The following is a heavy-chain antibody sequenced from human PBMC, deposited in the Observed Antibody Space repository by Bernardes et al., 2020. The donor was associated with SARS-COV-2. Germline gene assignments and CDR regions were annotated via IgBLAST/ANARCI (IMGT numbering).Heavy chain of an antibody. Sequence: GGSLRLSCAASGFNFRNSALSWVRQSPGRGLEWISGISNNGRDTYYGPAVKGRFSISRDNSNNTLFLQMNSLRVDDTALYYCAKNPRLGLWFFELWGRGTMVTVSS. V-gene: IGHV3-23*01. D-gene: IGHD1-7*01. CDR2: ISNNGRDT. CDR1: GFNFRNSA. CDR3: AKNPRLGLWFFEL. J-gene: IGHJ2*01.